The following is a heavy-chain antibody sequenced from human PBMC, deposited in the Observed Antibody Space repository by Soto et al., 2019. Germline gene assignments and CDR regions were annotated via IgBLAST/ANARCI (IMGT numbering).Heavy chain of an antibody. Sequence: QVQLQESGPGLVKPSGTLSLTCAVSGGSIRSSNWWSWVRQPPGKGLEWIGEIYHSGRTNYNPSLKRRVTISVDKSKNQFSLELSSVTAADTALYYCARNGYSSGWYHFDYWGQGILVTVSS. CDR3: ARNGYSSGWYHFDY. CDR2: IYHSGRT. D-gene: IGHD6-19*01. V-gene: IGHV4-4*02. CDR1: GGSIRSSNW. J-gene: IGHJ4*02.